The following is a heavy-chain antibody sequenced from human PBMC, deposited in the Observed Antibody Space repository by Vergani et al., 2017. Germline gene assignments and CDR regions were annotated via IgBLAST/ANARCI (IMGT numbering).Heavy chain of an antibody. V-gene: IGHV3-30*01. CDR2: ISYDGSNK. D-gene: IGHD2-2*01. J-gene: IGHJ5*02. CDR3: ARDKTQYQPLLTRQFDP. CDR1: GFTFSSYA. Sequence: QVQLVESGGGVVQPGRSLRLSCAASGFTFSSYAMHWVRQAPGKGLEWVAVISYDGSNKYYADSVKGRFTISRDNSKNTLYLQMNSLRAADTSVYYCARDKTQYQPLLTRQFDPWGQGTLVTVSS.